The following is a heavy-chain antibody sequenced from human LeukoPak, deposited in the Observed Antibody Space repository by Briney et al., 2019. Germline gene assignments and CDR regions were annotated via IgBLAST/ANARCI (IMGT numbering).Heavy chain of an antibody. Sequence: SETLSLTCTVSGGSISSSSYYWGWIRQPPGKGLEWVGSIYYSGSTYYNPSLKSRVTISVHTSKNQLSLRLSSVTAADTAVYYCARSKAIFGVVITRFDYWGQGTLVTVSS. CDR2: IYYSGST. CDR1: GGSISSSSYY. V-gene: IGHV4-39*01. J-gene: IGHJ4*02. CDR3: ARSKAIFGVVITRFDY. D-gene: IGHD3-3*01.